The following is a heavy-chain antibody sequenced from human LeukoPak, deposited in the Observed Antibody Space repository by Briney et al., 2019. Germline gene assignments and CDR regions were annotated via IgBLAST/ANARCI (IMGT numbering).Heavy chain of an antibody. CDR3: ARDRAVTTQDY. V-gene: IGHV1-18*01. CDR1: GGTFSSYA. D-gene: IGHD4-17*01. Sequence: ASVKVSCKASGGTFSSYAISWVRQAPGQGLEWMGWISAYNGNTNYAQKLQGRVTMTTDTSTSTAYMELRSLRSDDTAVYYCARDRAVTTQDYWGHGTLVTVSS. J-gene: IGHJ4*01. CDR2: ISAYNGNT.